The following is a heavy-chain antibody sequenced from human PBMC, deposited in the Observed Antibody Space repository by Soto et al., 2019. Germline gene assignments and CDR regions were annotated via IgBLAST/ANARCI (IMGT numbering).Heavy chain of an antibody. V-gene: IGHV3-33*01. CDR1: GFTFSSYG. Sequence: QVQLVESGGGVVQPGRSLRLSCAASGFTFSSYGMHWVRQAPGKGLEWVAVIRYDGSNKYYADSVKGRFTISRDNSKNTLYLQMNSLRAEDKAVYYCARDSRSYFDYWGQGTLVTVSS. CDR2: IRYDGSNK. CDR3: ARDSRSYFDY. J-gene: IGHJ4*02.